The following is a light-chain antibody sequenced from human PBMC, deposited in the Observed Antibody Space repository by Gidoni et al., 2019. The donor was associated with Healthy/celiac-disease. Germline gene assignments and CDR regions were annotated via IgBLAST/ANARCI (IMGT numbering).Light chain of an antibody. CDR2: KAS. Sequence: DIQMTQSPSTLSASVGDRVTITCRASQSISDWLAWYQQKPGEAPNLLNYKASRLESGVPSRFSGSGSGTEFALTISSLQPNDLATYYCQHYGSLWTFGQGTKVEIK. J-gene: IGKJ1*01. CDR1: QSISDW. V-gene: IGKV1-5*03. CDR3: QHYGSLWT.